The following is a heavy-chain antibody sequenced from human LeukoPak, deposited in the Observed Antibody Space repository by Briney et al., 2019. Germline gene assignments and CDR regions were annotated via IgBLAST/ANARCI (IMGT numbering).Heavy chain of an antibody. J-gene: IGHJ3*02. CDR2: ISSSSSYI. Sequence: GGSLRLSCAASGFTFSSYSMNWVRQAPGKGLEWVSSISSSSSYIYSADSVKGRFTISRDNAKNSLYLQMNSLRAEDTAVYYCARENDSSSWYRSAFDIWGQGTMVTVSS. CDR1: GFTFSSYS. D-gene: IGHD6-13*01. CDR3: ARENDSSSWYRSAFDI. V-gene: IGHV3-21*01.